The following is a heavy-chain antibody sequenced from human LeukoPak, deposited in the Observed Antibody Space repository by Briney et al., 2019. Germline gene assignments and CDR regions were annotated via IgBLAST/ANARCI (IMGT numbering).Heavy chain of an antibody. CDR2: IWYDGRDK. D-gene: IGHD5-18*01. CDR3: AKDPYSYGSYFDY. CDR1: GFTFSGCG. J-gene: IGHJ4*02. Sequence: PGGSLRLSCAASGFTFSGCGMHWVRQAPGKGLEWVAFIWYDGRDKYYVDSVKGRITISRDNSKNTLYLQMNRLRAEDTAMYYCAKDPYSYGSYFDYWGQGTLVTVSS. V-gene: IGHV3-30*02.